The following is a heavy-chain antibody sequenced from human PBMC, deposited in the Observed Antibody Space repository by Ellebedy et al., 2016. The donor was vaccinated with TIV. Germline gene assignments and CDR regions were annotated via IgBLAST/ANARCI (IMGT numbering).Heavy chain of an antibody. V-gene: IGHV4-38-2*02. D-gene: IGHD6-19*01. CDR3: ARHVISSGTQRRAFEI. CDR2: IHYSRNT. Sequence: MPSETLSLTCTVSGYSISSGYYWGWIRQPPGKGLEWLGSIHYSRNTYYYPSLKNRVTISVDPSNNQFSLKLTSVTAADTAVYYCARHVISSGTQRRAFEIWGQGTMVTVSS. J-gene: IGHJ3*02. CDR1: GYSISSGYY.